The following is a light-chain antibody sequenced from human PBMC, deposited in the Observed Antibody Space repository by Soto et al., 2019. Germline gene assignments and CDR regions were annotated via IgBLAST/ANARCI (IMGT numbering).Light chain of an antibody. CDR3: SSYTSSRILYV. J-gene: IGLJ1*01. Sequence: QSVLTQPASVSGSPGQSITISCTGTSSDVGGYNYVSWYQQHPGKAPKLMIYDVSDRTSGVSNRFSGSKSGNTASLTISGLQAEDEAEYYCSSYTSSRILYVFGTGTKLTVL. CDR1: SSDVGGYNY. V-gene: IGLV2-14*03. CDR2: DVS.